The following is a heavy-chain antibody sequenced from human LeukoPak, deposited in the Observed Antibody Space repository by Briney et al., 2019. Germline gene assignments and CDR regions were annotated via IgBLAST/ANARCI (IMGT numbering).Heavy chain of an antibody. CDR1: GYTFTSYS. Sequence: ASVKVSCKASGYTFTSYSISWVRQAPGQGLEWMGWISAYNGNTNYAQKLQGRVTMTTDTSTSTAYMELRSLRSDDTAVYYCARVFQDFWSGYYELVVDYWGQGTLVTVSS. CDR2: ISAYNGNT. J-gene: IGHJ4*02. CDR3: ARVFQDFWSGYYELVVDY. V-gene: IGHV1-18*01. D-gene: IGHD3-3*01.